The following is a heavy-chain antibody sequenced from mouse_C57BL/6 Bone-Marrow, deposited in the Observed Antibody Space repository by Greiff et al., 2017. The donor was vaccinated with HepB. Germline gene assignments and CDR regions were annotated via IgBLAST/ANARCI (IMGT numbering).Heavy chain of an antibody. CDR3: TRSYYVSSFSY. J-gene: IGHJ3*01. CDR1: GYTFTDYE. CDR2: IDPETGGT. Sequence: QVQLQQSGAELVRPGASVTLSCKASGYTFTDYEMHWVKQTPVHGLEWIGAIDPETGGTAYNQKFKGKAILTADKSSSTAYMELRSLTSEDSAVYYCTRSYYVSSFSYWGQGTLVTVSA. D-gene: IGHD1-1*01. V-gene: IGHV1-15*01.